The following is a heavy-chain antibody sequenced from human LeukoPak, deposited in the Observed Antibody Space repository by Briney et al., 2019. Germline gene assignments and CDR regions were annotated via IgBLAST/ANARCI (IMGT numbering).Heavy chain of an antibody. J-gene: IGHJ4*02. Sequence: ASVKVSCKASGYTFTGYYMHWVRQAPGQGLEWMGRINPNSGGTNYAQKFQGRVTMTRDTSISTAYMELSRLRSDDTAVYYCARGGYCSGGSCLVMHFDYWGQGTLVTVSS. CDR3: ARGGYCSGGSCLVMHFDY. CDR2: INPNSGGT. D-gene: IGHD2-15*01. V-gene: IGHV1-2*02. CDR1: GYTFTGYY.